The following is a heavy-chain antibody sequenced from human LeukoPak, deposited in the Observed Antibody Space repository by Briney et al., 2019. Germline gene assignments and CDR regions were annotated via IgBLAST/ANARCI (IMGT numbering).Heavy chain of an antibody. D-gene: IGHD3-3*01. CDR3: ARVGYDFWSGYSNWFDP. Sequence: GASVKVSCKASGYTFTSYDINWVRQATGQGLEWMGWMNPNSGNTGYAQKFQGRVTMTRNTSISTAYTELSSLRSEDTAVYYCARVGYDFWSGYSNWFDPWGQGTLVTVSS. J-gene: IGHJ5*02. V-gene: IGHV1-8*01. CDR2: MNPNSGNT. CDR1: GYTFTSYD.